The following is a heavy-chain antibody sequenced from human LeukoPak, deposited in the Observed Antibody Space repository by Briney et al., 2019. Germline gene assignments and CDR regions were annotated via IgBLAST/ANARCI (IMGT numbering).Heavy chain of an antibody. Sequence: ASVKVSCKASGYTFTSYGISWVRQAPGQGLEWMGWISAYNGNTNYAQKLQGRVTMTTDTSTSTAYMELRSLRSGDTAVYYCARDARPYYDILTGYLPFDYWGQGTLVTVSS. D-gene: IGHD3-9*01. J-gene: IGHJ4*02. CDR3: ARDARPYYDILTGYLPFDY. CDR2: ISAYNGNT. V-gene: IGHV1-18*01. CDR1: GYTFTSYG.